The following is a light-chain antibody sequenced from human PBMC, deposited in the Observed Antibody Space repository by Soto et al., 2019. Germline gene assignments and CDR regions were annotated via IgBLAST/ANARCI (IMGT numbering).Light chain of an antibody. CDR1: SSDVGSYNL. Sequence: QSALTQPASVSGSPGQSITLSCTGSSSDVGSYNLVSWFQQYPGKAPKLMIYEVTKRPSGVSHRFSGSKSGNTASLTISGLQAEDEADYYCCSYVGRSTVVFGGGTQLTVL. CDR3: CSYVGRSTVV. V-gene: IGLV2-23*02. J-gene: IGLJ2*01. CDR2: EVT.